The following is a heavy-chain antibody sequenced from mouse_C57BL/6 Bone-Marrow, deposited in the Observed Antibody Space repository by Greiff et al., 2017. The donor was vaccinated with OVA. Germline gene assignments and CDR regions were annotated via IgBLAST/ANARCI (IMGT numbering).Heavy chain of an antibody. Sequence: EVKLVESGGDLVKPGGSLKLSCAASGFTFSSYGMSWVRQTPDKRLEWVATISSGGSYTYYPDSVKGRFTISRDNAKNTLYLQMSSLKSEDTAMXYCAGHGWDLFAYWGQGTLVTVSA. V-gene: IGHV5-6*01. CDR3: AGHGWDLFAY. CDR1: GFTFSSYG. D-gene: IGHD4-1*01. CDR2: ISSGGSYT. J-gene: IGHJ3*01.